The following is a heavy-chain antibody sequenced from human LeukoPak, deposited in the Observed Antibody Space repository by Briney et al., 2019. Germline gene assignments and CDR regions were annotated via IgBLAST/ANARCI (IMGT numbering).Heavy chain of an antibody. V-gene: IGHV3-21*01. CDR1: GFTFSSYT. J-gene: IGHJ5*02. CDR3: ARAAPEGNWFDP. D-gene: IGHD1-14*01. Sequence: GGSLRLSCAASGFTFSSYTMNWVRQAPGKGLEWVSIISSGSSYIHYADSVKGRFTISRDNAKNSLYLQMNSLRAEDTAVYYCARAAPEGNWFDPWGQGTLVTVSS. CDR2: ISSGSSYI.